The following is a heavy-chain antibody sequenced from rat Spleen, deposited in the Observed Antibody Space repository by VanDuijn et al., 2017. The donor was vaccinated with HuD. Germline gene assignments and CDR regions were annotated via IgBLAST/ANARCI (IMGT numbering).Heavy chain of an antibody. CDR3: ARLGGLRNWFAY. CDR1: GYSITSSYR. CDR2: INSAGST. J-gene: IGHJ3*01. Sequence: EVQLQESGPGLVKPSQSLSLTCSVSGYSITSSYRWNWIRMFPGNKLEWMGYINSAGSTNYNPSLISRISITRDTSKNQFFLQVNSVTNEDTATYYCARLGGLRNWFAYWGQGTLVTVSS. D-gene: IGHD4-3*01. V-gene: IGHV3-3*01.